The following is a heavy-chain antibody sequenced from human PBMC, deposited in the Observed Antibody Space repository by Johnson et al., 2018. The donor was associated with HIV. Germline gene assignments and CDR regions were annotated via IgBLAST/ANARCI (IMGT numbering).Heavy chain of an antibody. J-gene: IGHJ3*02. CDR2: INWNGGST. D-gene: IGHD4-17*01. CDR3: VKDRVEVGYGDYWAAGM. V-gene: IGHV3-20*04. CDR1: GFTFDDYG. Sequence: VQLVESGGGVVRRGGSLRLSCAASGFTFDDYGMSWVRQAPGKGLEWVSGINWNGGSTGYVDSMKGRFTISRDNARKSLYLQMNSLRAEDTALYYCVKDRVEVGYGDYWAAGMWGRGTIGIVSS.